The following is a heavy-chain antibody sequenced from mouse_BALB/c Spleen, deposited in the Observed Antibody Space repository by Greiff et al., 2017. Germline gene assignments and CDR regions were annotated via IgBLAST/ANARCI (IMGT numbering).Heavy chain of an antibody. V-gene: IGHV1S29*02. Sequence: VQLKESGPELVKPGASVKISCKASGYTFTDYNMHWVKQSHGKSLEWIGYIYPYNGGTGYNQKFKSKATLTVDNSSSTAYMELRSLTSEDSAVYYCARRITWYFDVWGAGTTVTVSS. J-gene: IGHJ1*01. D-gene: IGHD2-4*01. CDR1: GYTFTDYN. CDR3: ARRITWYFDV. CDR2: IYPYNGGT.